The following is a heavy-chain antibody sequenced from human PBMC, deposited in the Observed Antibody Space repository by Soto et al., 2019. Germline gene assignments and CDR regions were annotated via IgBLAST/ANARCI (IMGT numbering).Heavy chain of an antibody. V-gene: IGHV3-11*05. CDR1: GFTLSDYY. CDR2: ISSNSRYT. CDR3: XXXXXXXXXXXXXXXXXX. J-gene: IGHJ6*02. Sequence: QVQLVESGGGLVEPGGSLRLSCAASGFTLSDYYMSWIRQAPGKGLEWVSYISSNSRYTNYADSVKGRFTISKDNAKKSLYLQMSSLRVEDTAXXXXXXXXXXXXXXXXXXXXXXXGQGTTVTVSS.